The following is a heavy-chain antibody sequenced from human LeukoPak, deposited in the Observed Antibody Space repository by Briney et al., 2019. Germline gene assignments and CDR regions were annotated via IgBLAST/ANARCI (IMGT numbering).Heavy chain of an antibody. J-gene: IGHJ5*02. D-gene: IGHD4-17*01. CDR3: AKSVTQNWFDP. V-gene: IGHV3-30*18. CDR1: GFTFSSYG. Sequence: GGSLRLSCAASGFTFSSYGMHWVRQAPGKGLEWVAVISYDGSNKYYADSVKGRFTISRDNSKNTLYLQMNSLRAEDTAVYYCAKSVTQNWFDPWGQGTLVTVSS. CDR2: ISYDGSNK.